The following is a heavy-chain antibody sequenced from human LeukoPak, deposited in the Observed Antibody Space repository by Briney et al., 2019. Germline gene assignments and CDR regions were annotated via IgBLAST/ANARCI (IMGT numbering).Heavy chain of an antibody. J-gene: IGHJ4*02. CDR1: GFTFSSYA. Sequence: GRSLRLSCAASGFTFSSYAMHWVRQAPGKGLEWVAVISYDGSNKYYADSVKGRFTISRDNSKNTLYLQMNSLRAEDTAVYYCAGDLFLGAADEADYWGQGTLVTVSS. V-gene: IGHV3-30-3*01. CDR3: AGDLFLGAADEADY. D-gene: IGHD1-26*01. CDR2: ISYDGSNK.